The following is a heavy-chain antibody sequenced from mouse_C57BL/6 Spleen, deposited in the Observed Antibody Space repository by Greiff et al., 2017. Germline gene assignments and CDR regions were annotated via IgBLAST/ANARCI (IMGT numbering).Heavy chain of an antibody. CDR1: GFTFSSYT. CDR3: ARLEGGYFDV. V-gene: IGHV5-9*01. CDR2: ISGGGGNT. Sequence: KLVESGGGLVKPGGSLKLSCAASGFTFSSYTMSWVRQTPEKRLEWVATISGGGGNTYYPDSVKGRFTISRDNAKNTLYLQMSSLRSEDTALYYCARLEGGYFDVWGTGTTVTVSS. J-gene: IGHJ1*03.